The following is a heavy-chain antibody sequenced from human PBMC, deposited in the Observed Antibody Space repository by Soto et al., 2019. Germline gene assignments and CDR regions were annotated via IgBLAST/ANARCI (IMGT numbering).Heavy chain of an antibody. V-gene: IGHV3-11*01. CDR3: ARDWGLGYCSGGSCYDDAFDI. CDR1: GFTFSDYY. Sequence: QVQLVESGGGLVKPGGSLRLSCAASGFTFSDYYMSWIRQAPGKGLEWVSYISSSGSTIYYADSVKGRFTISRDNAKNSLYLQMSSLSAEDTAVYYCARDWGLGYCSGGSCYDDAFDIWGQGTMVTVSS. J-gene: IGHJ3*02. CDR2: ISSSGSTI. D-gene: IGHD2-15*01.